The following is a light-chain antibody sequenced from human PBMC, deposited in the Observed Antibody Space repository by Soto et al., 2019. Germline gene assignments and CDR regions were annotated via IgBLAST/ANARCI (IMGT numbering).Light chain of an antibody. CDR3: QQHSIWPPECT. V-gene: IGKV3-11*01. J-gene: IGKJ2*02. CDR1: QTFSSY. Sequence: EIVLTQSPATLSLSPGERATLSCRASQTFSSYLAWYQQKPGQAPRLLIYDASNRATGVPARFSGSGSGTDYTLTISSLEPEDFAFYYCQQHSIWPPECTFGQGTKLEIK. CDR2: DAS.